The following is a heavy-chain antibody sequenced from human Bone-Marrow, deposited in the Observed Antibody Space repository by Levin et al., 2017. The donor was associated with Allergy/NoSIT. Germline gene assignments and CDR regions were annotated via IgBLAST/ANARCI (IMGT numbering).Heavy chain of an antibody. CDR3: ARVHIHDFWSGYPEHNFDY. CDR1: GFTFSSYE. CDR2: ISSSGSTI. D-gene: IGHD3-3*01. Sequence: PCAASGFTFSSYEMNWVRQAPGKGLEWVSYISSSGSTIYYADSVKGRFTISRDNAKNSLYLQMNSLRAEDTAVYYCARVHIHDFWSGYPEHNFDYWGQGTLVTVSS. J-gene: IGHJ4*02. V-gene: IGHV3-48*03.